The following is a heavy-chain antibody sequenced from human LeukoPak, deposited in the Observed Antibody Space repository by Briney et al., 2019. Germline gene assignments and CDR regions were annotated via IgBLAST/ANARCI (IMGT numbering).Heavy chain of an antibody. CDR1: GYTFTAYY. Sequence: ASVKVSCKASGYTFTAYYIHWVRQAPGQGLERMGWIDPNSGGTNFAQKFQGRVTMTRDTSITTAHVELSSLKSDDTAVYYCARGDIQWDYWGQGTQVTVSS. CDR2: IDPNSGGT. J-gene: IGHJ4*02. CDR3: ARGDIQWDY. V-gene: IGHV1-2*02. D-gene: IGHD6-19*01.